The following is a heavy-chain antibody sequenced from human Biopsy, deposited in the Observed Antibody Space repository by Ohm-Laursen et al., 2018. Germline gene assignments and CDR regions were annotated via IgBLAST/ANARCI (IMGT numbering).Heavy chain of an antibody. CDR2: ISGNSDII. Sequence: SLRLSCAASGFTFSSYAMTWFRQAPGKGLEWVSTISGNSDIIYDTDSVKGRFTTSRDNSKNTLYLQMNSLRADDTAVYYCALATAQTVTHFGYWGQGTLVTVSS. V-gene: IGHV3-23*01. D-gene: IGHD4-17*01. CDR3: ALATAQTVTHFGY. CDR1: GFTFSSYA. J-gene: IGHJ4*02.